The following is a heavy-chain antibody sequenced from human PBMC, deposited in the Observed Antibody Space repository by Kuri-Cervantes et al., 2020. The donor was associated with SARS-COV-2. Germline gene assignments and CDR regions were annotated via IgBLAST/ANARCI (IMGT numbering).Heavy chain of an antibody. Sequence: LSCTVSGGSISSYYWSWIRQPAGKGLEWIGRIYTSGSTNYNPSLKSRVTMSVDTSKNQFSLKLSSVTAADTAVYYCAKDIGVVPAASTLAWFDPWGQGTLVTVSS. CDR2: IYTSGST. D-gene: IGHD2-2*01. J-gene: IGHJ5*02. V-gene: IGHV4-4*07. CDR3: AKDIGVVPAASTLAWFDP. CDR1: GGSISSYY.